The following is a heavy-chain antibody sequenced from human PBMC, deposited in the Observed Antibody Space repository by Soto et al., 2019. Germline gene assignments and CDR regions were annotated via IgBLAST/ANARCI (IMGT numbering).Heavy chain of an antibody. CDR1: GFTFSSYG. D-gene: IGHD2-2*01. V-gene: IGHV3-30*18. J-gene: IGHJ6*02. CDR2: ISYDGSNK. Sequence: GGSLRLSCAASGFTFSSYGMHWVRQAPGKGLEWVAVISYDGSNKYYADSVKGRFTISRDNSKNTLYLQMNSLRAEDTAVYYCAKDNTVVVLVGMDVWGQGTTVTVSS. CDR3: AKDNTVVVLVGMDV.